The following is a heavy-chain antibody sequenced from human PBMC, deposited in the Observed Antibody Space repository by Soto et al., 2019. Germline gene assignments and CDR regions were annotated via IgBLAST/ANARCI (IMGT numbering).Heavy chain of an antibody. V-gene: IGHV4-39*01. J-gene: IGHJ3*02. CDR2: IYYSGST. D-gene: IGHD3-22*01. CDR3: ARPLYYYDSSGYVLSGAFDI. CDR1: GGSISSSSYY. Sequence: QLQLQESGPGLVKPSETLSLTCTVSGGSISSSSYYWGWIRQPPGKGLEWIGSIYYSGSTYYNPSLKGRVTISVDTSKNQFSLKLSSVTAADTAVYYCARPLYYYDSSGYVLSGAFDIWGQGTMVTVSS.